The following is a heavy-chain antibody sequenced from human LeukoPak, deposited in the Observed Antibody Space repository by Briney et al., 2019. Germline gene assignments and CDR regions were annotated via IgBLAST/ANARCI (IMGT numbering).Heavy chain of an antibody. CDR1: GFTFSNYV. D-gene: IGHD4-4*01. CDR3: AKAKLPNRNYDYYFDC. V-gene: IGHV3-23*01. Sequence: GGSLRLSCAVSGFTFSNYVMTWVRQAPGKGLEWVSAISDSGGSTYYADSVKGRFTVSRDNSKSTLYLHMNSLRADDTAVYYCAKAKLPNRNYDYYFDCWGQGTLVTVSS. J-gene: IGHJ4*02. CDR2: ISDSGGST.